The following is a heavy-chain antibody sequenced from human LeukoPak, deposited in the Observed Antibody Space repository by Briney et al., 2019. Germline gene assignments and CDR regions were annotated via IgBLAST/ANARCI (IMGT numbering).Heavy chain of an antibody. Sequence: ASVKVSCKASGYSFTAYYIHWVRQAPGQGLEWMGWISPDSGGTNYAQKFQGRVTMTTDTSINTVYMDLSSLRSDDTAVYFCARAQAGTSCCHFDHWGQGTLVTVSS. CDR3: ARAQAGTSCCHFDH. CDR1: GYSFTAYY. D-gene: IGHD2-2*01. CDR2: ISPDSGGT. J-gene: IGHJ4*02. V-gene: IGHV1-2*02.